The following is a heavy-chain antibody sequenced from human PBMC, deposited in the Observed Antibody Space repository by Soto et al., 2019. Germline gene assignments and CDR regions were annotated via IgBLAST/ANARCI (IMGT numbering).Heavy chain of an antibody. CDR3: ARAAAGRRVYYGMDV. Sequence: GGSLRLSCAASGFTFSSYAMHWVRQAPGKGLEWVAVISYDGSNKYYADSVKGRFTISRDNSKNTLYLQMNSLRAEDTAVYYCARAAAGRRVYYGMDVWGQGTTVTV. J-gene: IGHJ6*02. CDR2: ISYDGSNK. D-gene: IGHD6-13*01. V-gene: IGHV3-30-3*01. CDR1: GFTFSSYA.